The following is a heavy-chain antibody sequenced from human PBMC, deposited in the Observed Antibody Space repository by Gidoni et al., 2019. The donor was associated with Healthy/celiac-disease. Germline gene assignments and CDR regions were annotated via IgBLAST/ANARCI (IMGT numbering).Heavy chain of an antibody. Sequence: EVQLVESGGGQVKPGGSLRLSCAASGFTFSSYSMNWVRQAPGKGLEWVSSISSSSSYIYYADSVKGRFTISRDNAKNSLYLQMNSLRAEDTAVYYCARDFDYGDYLPFHFDYWGQGTLVTVSS. J-gene: IGHJ4*02. CDR3: ARDFDYGDYLPFHFDY. CDR2: ISSSSSYI. V-gene: IGHV3-21*01. CDR1: GFTFSSYS. D-gene: IGHD4-17*01.